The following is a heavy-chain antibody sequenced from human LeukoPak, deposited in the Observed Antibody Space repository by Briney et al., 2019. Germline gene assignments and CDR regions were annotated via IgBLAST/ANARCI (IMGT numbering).Heavy chain of an antibody. CDR2: IKQDGSEK. Sequence: GGSLRLSCAASGFTFSSYWMSWVRQAPGKGLEWVANIKQDGSEKYYVDSVEGRFTISRDNAKNSLYLQMNSLRAEDTAVYYCARSEWFGELVYYFDYWGQGTLVTVSS. D-gene: IGHD3-10*01. CDR3: ARSEWFGELVYYFDY. CDR1: GFTFSSYW. V-gene: IGHV3-7*03. J-gene: IGHJ4*02.